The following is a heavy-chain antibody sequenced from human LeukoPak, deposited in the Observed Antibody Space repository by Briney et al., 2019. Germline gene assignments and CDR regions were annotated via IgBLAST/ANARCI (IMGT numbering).Heavy chain of an antibody. CDR2: LSSSGNKI. CDR1: GFPFSSYE. CDR3: ARGQRPQYTSTWDNWFDP. J-gene: IGHJ5*02. D-gene: IGHD2-2*01. V-gene: IGHV3-48*03. Sequence: GGSLRLSCAASGFPFSSYEMNWVRQAPGKRRQWVSYLSSSGNKISYAAYVQGRFTISRDNAKNSLYLQIDSLRAEDTAVYYCARGQRPQYTSTWDNWFDPWGQGTQVTVSS.